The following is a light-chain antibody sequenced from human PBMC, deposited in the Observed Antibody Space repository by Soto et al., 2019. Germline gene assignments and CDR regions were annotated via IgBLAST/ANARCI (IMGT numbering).Light chain of an antibody. CDR2: DAS. CDR1: QSISSW. CDR3: QQYNSYSQT. Sequence: DIPMTPSPSTLSAPVGDRVTISLRASQSISSWLAWYQQKPGKAPKLLIYDASSLESGVPSRFSGSGSGTEFTLTISSLQPDDFATYYCQQYNSYSQTFGQGTKVDI. V-gene: IGKV1-5*01. J-gene: IGKJ1*01.